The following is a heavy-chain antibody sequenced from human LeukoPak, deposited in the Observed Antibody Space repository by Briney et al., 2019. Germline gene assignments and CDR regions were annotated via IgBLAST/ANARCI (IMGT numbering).Heavy chain of an antibody. J-gene: IGHJ6*02. V-gene: IGHV3-7*01. CDR2: INQDGSGK. Sequence: GGSLRLSCAGSGFSLSDYWMTWVRQAPGKGLEWVANINQDGSGKYYVDSVKGRFTISRDNARNSLYLQMNSLRAEDTAVYYCARDGSFYYYGMDVWGQGTTVTVSS. CDR1: GFSLSDYW. CDR3: ARDGSFYYYGMDV. D-gene: IGHD5-12*01.